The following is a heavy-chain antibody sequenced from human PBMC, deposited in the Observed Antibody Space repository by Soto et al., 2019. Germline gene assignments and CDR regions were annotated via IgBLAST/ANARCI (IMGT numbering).Heavy chain of an antibody. V-gene: IGHV5-10-1*01. CDR3: AIKIVVGAAYYYYGMDV. J-gene: IGHJ6*02. D-gene: IGHD2-15*01. CDR2: IDPSDSYT. Sequence: PGESLKISCKGSGFSFSNYWFSWVRQMPGKGLEWMGRIDPSDSYTNYSPSFQGHVTISADKSINTAYLQWSSLKASDTAIYYCAIKIVVGAAYYYYGMDVWGQGTTVTVSS. CDR1: GFSFSNYW.